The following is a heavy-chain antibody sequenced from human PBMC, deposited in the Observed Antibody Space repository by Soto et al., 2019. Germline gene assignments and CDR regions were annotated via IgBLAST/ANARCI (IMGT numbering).Heavy chain of an antibody. CDR1: GGTFSSYA. J-gene: IGHJ6*02. Sequence: SVKVSCKASGGTFSSYAISWVRQAPGQGLEWVGGIIPIFGTANYAQKFQGRVTITADESTSTAYMELSSLRSEDTAVYYCARSRRYNWNGYYYGMDVWGQGTTVTVSS. D-gene: IGHD1-1*01. V-gene: IGHV1-69*13. CDR2: IIPIFGTA. CDR3: ARSRRYNWNGYYYGMDV.